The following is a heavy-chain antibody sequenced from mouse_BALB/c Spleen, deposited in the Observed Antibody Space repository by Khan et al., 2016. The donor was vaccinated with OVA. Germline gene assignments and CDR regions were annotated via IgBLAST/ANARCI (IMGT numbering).Heavy chain of an antibody. Sequence: QVQLKQSGAELARPGASVKMSCKASGYTFTSYTIHWIKKRPGQGLEWIGYINPSNGYTNSNQKFKDKATLTTDKSSTTAYLQLSSLTSDDSAVFSCIRDEADQRYDGWFAYWGQGTMVTVSA. D-gene: IGHD2-14*01. V-gene: IGHV1-4*01. CDR2: INPSNGYT. J-gene: IGHJ3*01. CDR3: IRDEADQRYDGWFAY. CDR1: GYTFTSYT.